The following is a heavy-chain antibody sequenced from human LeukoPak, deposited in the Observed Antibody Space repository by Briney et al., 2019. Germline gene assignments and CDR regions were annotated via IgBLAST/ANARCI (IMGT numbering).Heavy chain of an antibody. D-gene: IGHD2-2*01. V-gene: IGHV3-48*01. J-gene: IGHJ4*02. CDR1: GFTFSDYS. CDR2: VGISSGNT. Sequence: GGCLRLSCAASGFTFSDYSMNWVRQAPGKGLEWISYVGISSGNTKYADSVKGRFTISGDKAKNSLYLQMNSLRVEDTAVYYCARDTKYAFDNWGQGTLVTVSS. CDR3: ARDTKYAFDN.